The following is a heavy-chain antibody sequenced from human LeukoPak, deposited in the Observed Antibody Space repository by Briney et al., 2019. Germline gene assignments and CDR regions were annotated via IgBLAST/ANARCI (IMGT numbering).Heavy chain of an antibody. CDR2: IYYSGNT. J-gene: IGHJ6*02. V-gene: IGHV4-59*08. Sequence: KSSETLSLTCTVSGGSISSYCWSWIRQPPGKGLEWIAYIYYSGNTNYNPSLKSRITISADTSKNQFSLKLSSVTAADTAVYYCARHLMDSGGWSNYFFGMDVWGQGTTVTVSS. CDR1: GGSISSYC. CDR3: ARHLMDSGGWSNYFFGMDV. D-gene: IGHD6-19*01.